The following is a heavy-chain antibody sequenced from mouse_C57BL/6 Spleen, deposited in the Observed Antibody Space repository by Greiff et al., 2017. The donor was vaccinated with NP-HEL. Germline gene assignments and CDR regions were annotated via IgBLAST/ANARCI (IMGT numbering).Heavy chain of an antibody. CDR2: IDPSDSYT. V-gene: IGHV1-69*01. CDR3: ARSPYDYDVGYAMDY. Sequence: QVQLQQPGAELVMPGASVKLSCKASGYTFTSYWMHWVKQRPGQGLEWIGEIDPSDSYTNYNQKFKGKSTLTVDKSSSTAYMQLSSLTSEDSAVYYCARSPYDYDVGYAMDYWGQGTSVTVSS. CDR1: GYTFTSYW. J-gene: IGHJ4*01. D-gene: IGHD2-4*01.